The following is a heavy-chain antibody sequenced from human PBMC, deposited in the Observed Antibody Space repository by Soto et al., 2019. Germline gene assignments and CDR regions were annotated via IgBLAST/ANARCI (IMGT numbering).Heavy chain of an antibody. CDR2: ISGSNNNI. CDR1: GFTFSSYA. D-gene: IGHD2-21*02. V-gene: IGHV3-21*01. CDR3: ASERLCGADCYFFDN. Sequence: GGSLRLSCAASGFTFSSYAMSWVRQAPGKGLKWISSISGSNNNIYYADSVRGRFTISRDNAKNSLYLQMNSLRAEDTAIYYCASERLCGADCYFFDNWGQGTQVTVSS. J-gene: IGHJ4*02.